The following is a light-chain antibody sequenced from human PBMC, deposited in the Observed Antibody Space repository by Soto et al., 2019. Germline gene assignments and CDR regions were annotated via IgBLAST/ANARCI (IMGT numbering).Light chain of an antibody. CDR3: SSYTRSIPVV. CDR2: DVS. Sequence: QSVLTQPASVSGSPGQSITISCTGTSSDVGGYNYVSWYQQHPGKAPKLMIYDVSNRPSGVSNRFSGSKSGNTASLTISGLQAEDEADYYCSSYTRSIPVVFGGGTKLTV. V-gene: IGLV2-14*01. CDR1: SSDVGGYNY. J-gene: IGLJ2*01.